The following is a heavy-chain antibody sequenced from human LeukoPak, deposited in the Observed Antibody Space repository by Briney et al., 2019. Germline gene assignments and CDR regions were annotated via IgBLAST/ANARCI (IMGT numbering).Heavy chain of an antibody. J-gene: IGHJ6*03. D-gene: IGHD1-26*01. CDR3: ARFGPAGSGSYYRYYYYYYMDV. CDR1: GYTFTSYG. CDR2: ISAYNGNT. Sequence: ASVKVSCKASGYTFTSYGISWVRQAPGQGLEWMGWISAYNGNTNYAQKLQGRVTMTTDTSTSTAYMELRSLRSDDTAVYYCARFGPAGSGSYYRYYYYYYMDVWGKGTTVTVSS. V-gene: IGHV1-18*01.